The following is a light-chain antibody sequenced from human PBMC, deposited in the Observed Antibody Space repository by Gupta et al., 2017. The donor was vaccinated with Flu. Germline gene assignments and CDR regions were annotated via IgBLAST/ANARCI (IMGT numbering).Light chain of an antibody. CDR1: QIISSAY. CDR3: HHYGSSRT. V-gene: IGKV3-20*01. Sequence: PGTLSWSPGERATRSCRASQIISSAYLAWYQQRPGQAPRLLIYGASDRATGIPDRFSGSGSGTDFTLTISRLEPEDFAVYYCHHYGSSRTFGQGTKVEIK. J-gene: IGKJ1*01. CDR2: GAS.